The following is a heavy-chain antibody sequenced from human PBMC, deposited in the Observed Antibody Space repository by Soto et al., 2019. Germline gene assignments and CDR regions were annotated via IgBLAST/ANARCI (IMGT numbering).Heavy chain of an antibody. CDR3: AHKGPEDWPLDY. CDR2: IYWDDSK. V-gene: IGHV2-5*02. CDR1: GFSLSTSGVG. Sequence: QITLKESGPTLVRPTQTLTLTCAFSGFSLSTSGVGVGWIRQPPGKALEWLAVIYWDDSKDYSPSLRSRLTITQDARKNQVVLTMTNMDPMDTGTYYCAHKGPEDWPLDYWGQGTLVTVSS. J-gene: IGHJ4*02. D-gene: IGHD3-9*01.